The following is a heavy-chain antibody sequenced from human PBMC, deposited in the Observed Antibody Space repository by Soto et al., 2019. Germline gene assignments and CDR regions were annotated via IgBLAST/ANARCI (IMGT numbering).Heavy chain of an antibody. CDR3: TRGGYDFLYHAY. V-gene: IGHV4-31*03. D-gene: IGHD5-12*01. J-gene: IGHJ4*02. Sequence: QVQLQESGPGLVKPSQTLSLTCTVSGASISNAGYYWNWIRQRPGKALEWIGYISYSGSTYYNPSLKSRLTISIDTSKSQFSLSLNSVTAADPAVYYCTRGGYDFLYHAYWGQGALVTVSS. CDR2: ISYSGST. CDR1: GASISNAGYY.